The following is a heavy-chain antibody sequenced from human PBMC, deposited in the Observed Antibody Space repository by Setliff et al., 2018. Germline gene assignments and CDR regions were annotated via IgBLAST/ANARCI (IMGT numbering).Heavy chain of an antibody. J-gene: IGHJ4*02. V-gene: IGHV4-34*01. Sequence: SETLSLTCAVYGGSFSGYYWSWIRQHPGKGLEWIGYIYYSGSTYYNPSLKSRVTISVDTSKDQFSLKVISMTAADTAVYYCARGRNIAARLLDSWGQGTLVTVSS. CDR3: ARGRNIAARLLDS. CDR2: IYYSGST. D-gene: IGHD6-6*01. CDR1: GGSFSGYY.